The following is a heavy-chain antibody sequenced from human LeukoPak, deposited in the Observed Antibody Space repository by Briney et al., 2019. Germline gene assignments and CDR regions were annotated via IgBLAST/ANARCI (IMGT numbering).Heavy chain of an antibody. D-gene: IGHD1-1*01. J-gene: IGHJ3*02. CDR1: RGSISIDNYY. CDR2: IYYSGST. CDR3: ARNVFQFAFDI. Sequence: SETLSLTCSVSRGSISIDNYYWGWVRQPPGKDLEWIASIYYSGSTYYNPSLKSRVTISVDTSKNQFSLNLNSVTAADTAVYYCARNVFQFAFDIWGQGTMVSVSS. V-gene: IGHV4-39*01.